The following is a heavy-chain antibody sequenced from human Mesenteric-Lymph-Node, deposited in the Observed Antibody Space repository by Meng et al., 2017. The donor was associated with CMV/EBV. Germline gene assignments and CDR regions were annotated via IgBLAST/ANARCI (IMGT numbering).Heavy chain of an antibody. J-gene: IGHJ1*01. D-gene: IGHD2-8*01. Sequence: GGSLRLSCAASGFTFSSYAMHWVRQAPGKGLEWVAVISYDGSNKYYADSVKGRFTISRDNSKNTLYLQMNSLRAEDTAVYYCARSSLSDDYAIEYFQHWGQGTLVTVSS. CDR3: ARSSLSDDYAIEYFQH. CDR2: ISYDGSNK. V-gene: IGHV3-30*04. CDR1: GFTFSSYA.